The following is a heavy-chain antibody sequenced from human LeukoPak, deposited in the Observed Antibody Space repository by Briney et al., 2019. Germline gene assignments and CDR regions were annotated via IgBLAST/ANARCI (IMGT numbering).Heavy chain of an antibody. CDR3: AKAPIAAAGIYYFDY. Sequence: GKSLRLSCAASGFTFSSYGIHWVHQAPGKGLEWVAVISYDGSNKYYADSVKGRFTISRDNSKNTLYLQMNSLGAEDTAVYYCAKAPIAAAGIYYFDYWGQGTLVTVSS. D-gene: IGHD6-13*01. J-gene: IGHJ4*02. CDR2: ISYDGSNK. V-gene: IGHV3-30*18. CDR1: GFTFSSYG.